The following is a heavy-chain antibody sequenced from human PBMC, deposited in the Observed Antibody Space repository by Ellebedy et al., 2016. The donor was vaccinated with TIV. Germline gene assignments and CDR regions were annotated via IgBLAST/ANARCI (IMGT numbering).Heavy chain of an antibody. Sequence: ASVKVSCXASGFTFTDFYMHWVRQAPGQGLEWVGWINAKSGGTKYSEKFQGRVTMTRDSSINTGYMELTRLQSDDTAVYFCAKYSYYYRSGSYRFDNWGQGTLVAVSS. D-gene: IGHD3-10*01. CDR2: INAKSGGT. V-gene: IGHV1-2*02. J-gene: IGHJ4*02. CDR1: GFTFTDFY. CDR3: AKYSYYYRSGSYRFDN.